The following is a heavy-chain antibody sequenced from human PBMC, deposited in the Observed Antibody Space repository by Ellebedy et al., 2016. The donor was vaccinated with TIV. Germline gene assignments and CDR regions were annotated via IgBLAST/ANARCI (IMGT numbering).Heavy chain of an antibody. CDR3: AREGSSGSSDY. CDR2: ISSDGSNK. V-gene: IGHV3-30*03. J-gene: IGHJ4*02. D-gene: IGHD3-10*01. CDR1: GFTFRSHG. Sequence: GESLKISXVASGFTFRSHGIYWVRQAPGKGLEWVAVISSDGSNKYYADSVKGRFTISRDNSKNTLYLQMNSLRTDDMAVYYCAREGSSGSSDYWGQGTLVTVSS.